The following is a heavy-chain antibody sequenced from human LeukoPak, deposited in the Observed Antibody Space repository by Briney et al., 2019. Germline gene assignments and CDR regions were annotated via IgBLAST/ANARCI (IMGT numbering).Heavy chain of an antibody. CDR2: IYYSGRT. D-gene: IGHD2-15*01. CDR1: GGSITNFY. CDR3: ARYKCGGSCYYPRYYYYYGMDV. J-gene: IGHJ6*02. Sequence: PSETLSLTCAVSGGSITNFYWSWIRQPPGKGLEWIGDIYYSGRTKYSPSLKSRVTISVDTSKNQFSLKLNSVTAADTAVYYCARYKCGGSCYYPRYYYYYGMDVWGQGTTVTVPS. V-gene: IGHV4-59*01.